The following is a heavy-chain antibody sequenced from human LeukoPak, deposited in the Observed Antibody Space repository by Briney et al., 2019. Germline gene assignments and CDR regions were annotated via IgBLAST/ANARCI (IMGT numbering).Heavy chain of an antibody. CDR2: ISNTKNEM. CDR3: AREGRSTSVWCSGGSCYHFDY. Sequence: GGSLRLSCAASGFTFSTYNMNRVRPPPGTGLEWVSSISNTKNEMYYADSVKGRFTISRNNAKNSLYLHMDSLRAEDTAVYYCAREGRSTSVWCSGGSCYHFDYWGQGVLVTVSS. J-gene: IGHJ4*02. V-gene: IGHV3-21*01. D-gene: IGHD2-15*01. CDR1: GFTFSTYN.